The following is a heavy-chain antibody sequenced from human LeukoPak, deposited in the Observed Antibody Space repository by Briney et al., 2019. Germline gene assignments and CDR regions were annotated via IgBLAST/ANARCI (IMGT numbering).Heavy chain of an antibody. D-gene: IGHD1-1*01. CDR2: IHVSGTT. J-gene: IGHJ4*02. CDR1: GFSISSGYY. Sequence: SKTLSLTCVVSGFSISSGYYWGWIRQPPGKGLEWIANIHVSGTTFYNSSLNSRVAISIDTSKNQFSLKLSSVTAADTAVYCAREAERRIVNWGRGTQVTVSS. V-gene: IGHV4-38-2*02. CDR3: AREAERRIVN.